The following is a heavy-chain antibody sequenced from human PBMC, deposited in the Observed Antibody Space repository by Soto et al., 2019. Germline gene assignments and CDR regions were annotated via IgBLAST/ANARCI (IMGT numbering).Heavy chain of an antibody. D-gene: IGHD3-10*01. CDR1: GDSISAYS. V-gene: IGHV4-59*08. J-gene: IGHJ6*02. CDR3: ARQSEYYYASGRAAPLYGMDV. CDR2: IHYNGNT. Sequence: PSETLSLTCTVSGDSISAYSWSWVRQPPGKGLEWIGNIHYNGNTKYNPSLKSRVTMSVDTSKNQFSLKLSSVTAADTAVYFCARQSEYYYASGRAAPLYGMDVWGQGTTVTVSS.